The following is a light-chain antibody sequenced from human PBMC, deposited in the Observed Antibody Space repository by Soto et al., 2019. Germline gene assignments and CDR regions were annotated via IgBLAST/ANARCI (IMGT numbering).Light chain of an antibody. J-gene: IGLJ1*01. CDR1: SSDVGSYNL. CDR2: EVS. Sequence: QSVLTQPASGSGSHGQSITLSCTGTSSDVGSYNLVSWYQQHPGKAPKLMIYEVSKRPSGVSNRFSGSKSGNTASLTISGLQAEAEADYYCCSYAGSSTYVFGTGTKVTVL. CDR3: CSYAGSSTYV. V-gene: IGLV2-23*02.